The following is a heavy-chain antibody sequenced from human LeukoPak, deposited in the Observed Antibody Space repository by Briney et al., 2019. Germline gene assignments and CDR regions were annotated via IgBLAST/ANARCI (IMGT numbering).Heavy chain of an antibody. CDR2: ISYDGSNK. J-gene: IGHJ4*02. V-gene: IGHV3-30*18. Sequence: GGSLRLSCAASGFTFSSYGMHWVRQAPGKGLEGVAVISYDGSNKYYADSVKGRFTISRDNSKNTLYLQMNSLRAEDTAVYYCAKALGQQLVDYWGQGTLVTVSS. CDR3: AKALGQQLVDY. D-gene: IGHD6-13*01. CDR1: GFTFSSYG.